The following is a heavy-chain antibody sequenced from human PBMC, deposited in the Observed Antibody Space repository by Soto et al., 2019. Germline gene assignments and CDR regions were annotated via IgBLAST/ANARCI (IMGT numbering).Heavy chain of an antibody. CDR2: ISSSSSYT. Sequence: QVQLVESGGGLVKPGGSLRLSCAASGFTFSDYYMSWIRQAPGKGLEWVSYISSSSSYTNYADSVKGRFTISRDNAKNSLYLQMNSLRAEDTAVYYCARALERRMRPDYYGMDVWGQGTTVTVSS. CDR3: ARALERRMRPDYYGMDV. V-gene: IGHV3-11*06. J-gene: IGHJ6*02. CDR1: GFTFSDYY. D-gene: IGHD6-25*01.